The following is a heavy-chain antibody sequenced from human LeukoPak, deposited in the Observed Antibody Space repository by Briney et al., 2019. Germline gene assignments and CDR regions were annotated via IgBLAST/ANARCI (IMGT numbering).Heavy chain of an antibody. CDR3: AKDLMVVTPGPLS. D-gene: IGHD4-23*01. Sequence: GGSLRLSCAASGFTFSRYDMDWVRQAPGKGLEWVAFIRFDGSNRYYADSVKGRFTISRDNSKNTLYLQMNSLRAEDTAVYYCAKDLMVVTPGPLSWGQGTLVTVSS. CDR1: GFTFSRYD. V-gene: IGHV3-30*02. J-gene: IGHJ5*02. CDR2: IRFDGSNR.